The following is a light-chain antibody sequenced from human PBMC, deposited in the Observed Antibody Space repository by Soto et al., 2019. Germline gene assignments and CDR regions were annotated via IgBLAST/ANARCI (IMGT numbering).Light chain of an antibody. CDR1: SSDVGGYNY. V-gene: IGLV2-14*01. CDR3: SSYTSSSALV. CDR2: DVS. J-gene: IGLJ2*01. Sequence: QSALTQPASVSGSPGQSITISCTGTSSDVGGYNYVSWYQQHPGKAPKLMIYDVSNRPSGVSNRFSGSKSGNTASLTISGLHAEDEDYYYCSSYTSSSALVFGGGTKVTVL.